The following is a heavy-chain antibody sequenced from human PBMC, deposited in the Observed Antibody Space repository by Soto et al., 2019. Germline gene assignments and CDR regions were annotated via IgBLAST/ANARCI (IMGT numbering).Heavy chain of an antibody. CDR3: AMVDVYVTPSPQDD. Sequence: QVQLVQSGAEVKSPGASVKVSCKASGYTFTRYGIGWARQAPGQGLEWMGWITTYNGNTNYAQNVQGRVTLTTDTSTSTAYMELRSLRSNDTAIYYCAMVDVYVTPSPQDDWGQGTTVIVSS. CDR1: GYTFTRYG. V-gene: IGHV1-18*01. CDR2: ITTYNGNT. D-gene: IGHD3-16*01. J-gene: IGHJ6*02.